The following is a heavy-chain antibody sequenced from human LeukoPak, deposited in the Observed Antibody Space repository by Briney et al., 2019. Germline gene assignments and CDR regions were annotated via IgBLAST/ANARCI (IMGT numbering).Heavy chain of an antibody. D-gene: IGHD5-18*01. CDR2: ISAYNGNT. CDR1: GYTFTSYG. CDR3: GRDDSYALDY. Sequence: LWASVKVSCKASGYTFTSYGISWVRQAPGQGLEWMGWISAYNGNTNYAQKLQGRVTMTTDTSTSTAYMELRSLRSDDTAVYYCGRDDSYALDYWGQGTLVTVSS. J-gene: IGHJ4*02. V-gene: IGHV1-18*04.